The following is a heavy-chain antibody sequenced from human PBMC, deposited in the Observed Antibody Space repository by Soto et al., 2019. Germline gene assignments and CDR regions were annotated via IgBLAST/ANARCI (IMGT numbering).Heavy chain of an antibody. CDR1: GYTFTKYW. D-gene: IGHD1-7*01. CDR2: IDPGDSYT. Sequence: VQLAQSGAEVKKPGESLRISCKGSGYTFTKYWISWVRQMPGKGLEWMGRIDPGDSYTNYSPSFQGHVTISADKSIDTTYLQWSSLKASDTAIYYCARHGFEELGFDPWGRGTLVTVSS. J-gene: IGHJ5*02. V-gene: IGHV5-10-1*01. CDR3: ARHGFEELGFDP.